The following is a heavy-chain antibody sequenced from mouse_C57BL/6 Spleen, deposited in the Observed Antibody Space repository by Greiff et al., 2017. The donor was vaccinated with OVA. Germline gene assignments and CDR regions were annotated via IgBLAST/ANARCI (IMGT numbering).Heavy chain of an antibody. Sequence: EVQGVESGEGLVKPGGSLKLSCAASGFTFSSYAMSWVRQTPETRLEWVAYISSGGDYIYYADTVKGRFTISRDNARNTLYLQMSSLKSEDTAMYYCTRDRGWYFDVWGTGTTVTVSS. V-gene: IGHV5-9-1*02. D-gene: IGHD3-1*01. CDR1: GFTFSSYA. J-gene: IGHJ1*03. CDR3: TRDRGWYFDV. CDR2: ISSGGDYI.